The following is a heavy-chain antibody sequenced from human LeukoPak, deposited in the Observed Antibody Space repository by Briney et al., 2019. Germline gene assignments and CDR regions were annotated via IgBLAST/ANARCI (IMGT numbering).Heavy chain of an antibody. Sequence: PSETLPLTCTVSGGSISSSTFYWGWIRQPPGKGLEWIGSIYHSGSTYYNPSLKSRVTISVDTSKNQFSLKLSSVTAADTAVYYCARGRDGYGGGYFDYWGQGTLVTVSS. CDR3: ARGRDGYGGGYFDY. CDR1: GGSISSSTFY. CDR2: IYHSGST. J-gene: IGHJ4*02. D-gene: IGHD5-24*01. V-gene: IGHV4-39*07.